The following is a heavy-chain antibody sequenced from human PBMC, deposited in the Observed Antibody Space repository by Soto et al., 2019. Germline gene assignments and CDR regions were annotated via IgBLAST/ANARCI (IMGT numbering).Heavy chain of an antibody. D-gene: IGHD2-15*01. CDR1: GGSFSGYY. CDR2: INHSGST. CDR3: ARGVRRCSGGSCYSGYYYYMDV. V-gene: IGHV4-34*01. Sequence: SETLSLTCAVYGGSFSGYYWSWIRQPPGKGLEWIGEINHSGSTNYNPSLKSRVTISVDTSKNQFSLKLSSVTAADTAVYYCARGVRRCSGGSCYSGYYYYMDVWGKGTTVT. J-gene: IGHJ6*03.